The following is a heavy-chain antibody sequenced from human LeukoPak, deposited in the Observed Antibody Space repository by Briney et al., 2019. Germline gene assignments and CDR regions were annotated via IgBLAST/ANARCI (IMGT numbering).Heavy chain of an antibody. D-gene: IGHD3-22*01. CDR1: GGSFSGYY. Sequence: SETLSLTCAVYGGSFSGYYWSWIRQPPGKGLEWIGEINHSGSTNYNPSLKSRVTISVDTSKNQFSLKLSSVTAEDTAVYYCARGGRHYYDSSGYVFDYWGQGTLVTVSS. V-gene: IGHV4-34*01. CDR2: INHSGST. J-gene: IGHJ4*02. CDR3: ARGGRHYYDSSGYVFDY.